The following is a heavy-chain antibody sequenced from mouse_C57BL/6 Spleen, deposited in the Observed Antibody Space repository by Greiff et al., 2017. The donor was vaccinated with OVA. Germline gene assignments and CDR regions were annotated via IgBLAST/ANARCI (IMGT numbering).Heavy chain of an antibody. V-gene: IGHV1-64*01. CDR3: ARYEDGNYEYFDV. CDR2: IHPNSGST. Sequence: QVQLQQPGAELVKPGASVKLSCKASGYTFTSYRMHWVKQRPGQGLEWIGMIHPNSGSTNYNEKFKSKATLTVDKSSSTAYMQLSSLTSEDSAVYYCARYEDGNYEYFDVWGTGTTVTVSS. CDR1: GYTFTSYR. J-gene: IGHJ1*03. D-gene: IGHD2-1*01.